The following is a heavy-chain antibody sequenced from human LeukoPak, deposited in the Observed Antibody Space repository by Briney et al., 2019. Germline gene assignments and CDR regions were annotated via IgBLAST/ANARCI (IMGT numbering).Heavy chain of an antibody. V-gene: IGHV3-23*01. CDR2: ISGSGGST. Sequence: PGGSLRLSCAASGLTFSSYAVSWVRQAPGKGLEWVSAISGSGGSTYYADSVKGRFTISRDNSKNTLYLQMNSLRAEDTAVYYCAKSIVAVAGTDYWGQGTLVTVSS. CDR1: GLTFSSYA. D-gene: IGHD6-19*01. CDR3: AKSIVAVAGTDY. J-gene: IGHJ4*02.